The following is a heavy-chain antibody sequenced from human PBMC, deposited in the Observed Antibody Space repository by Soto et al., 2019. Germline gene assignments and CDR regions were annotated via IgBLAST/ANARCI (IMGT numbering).Heavy chain of an antibody. CDR1: GFTFGHYW. D-gene: IGHD5-18*01. CDR3: ARDCGSFGCIFDF. J-gene: IGHJ4*02. Sequence: GGSLRLSCAASGFTFGHYWMSWVRQAPGKGLEWVANIKQDGSEKFFVDSVKGRFTISRDNANNSLHLQMDSLRAEDSAVYYCARDCGSFGCIFDFWGQGTLVTVSS. CDR2: IKQDGSEK. V-gene: IGHV3-7*01.